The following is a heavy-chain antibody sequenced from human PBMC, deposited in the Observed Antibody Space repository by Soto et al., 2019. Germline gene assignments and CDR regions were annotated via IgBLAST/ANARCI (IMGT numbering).Heavy chain of an antibody. CDR1: GFTFSRDA. CDR2: ISYDGSNK. CDR3: ARDAYCGGDCYTYNFDY. D-gene: IGHD2-21*02. Sequence: PGGSLRLSCAASGFTFSRDAMHWVRQAPGKGLEWVAVISYDGSNKYYADSVKGRFTISRDNSKNTLYLQMNSLRAEDTAVYYCARDAYCGGDCYTYNFDYWGQGTLVTVSS. V-gene: IGHV3-30-3*01. J-gene: IGHJ4*02.